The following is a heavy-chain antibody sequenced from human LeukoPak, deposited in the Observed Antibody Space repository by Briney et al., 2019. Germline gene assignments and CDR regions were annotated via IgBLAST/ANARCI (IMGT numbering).Heavy chain of an antibody. D-gene: IGHD5-12*01. J-gene: IGHJ6*02. CDR1: GFTFSSHG. CDR2: ISSTSSSI. Sequence: PGGSLRLSCAVSGFTFSSHGMNWVRQVPGKGLEWVSHISSTSSSIYYADSVKGRFTIARDTAKNSLYLQMNSLRVEDTGVYYCARDPSGSAYSGYDLPLYYYYYGMDVWGQGTTVTVSS. CDR3: ARDPSGSAYSGYDLPLYYYYYGMDV. V-gene: IGHV3-48*01.